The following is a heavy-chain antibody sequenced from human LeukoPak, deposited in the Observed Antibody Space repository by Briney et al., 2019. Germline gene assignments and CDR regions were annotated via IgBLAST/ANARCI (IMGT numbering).Heavy chain of an antibody. CDR1: GYTFNRYD. Sequence: ASVRVSCKASGYTFNRYDINWVRQASGQGLEWMGRVNPNSGNTGYAQRFQGRVTMTRNTSISTAYMELSSLKSEDTAVYYCARGSNYNILTGYYIGPYYMDVWGKGTTVTISS. J-gene: IGHJ6*03. V-gene: IGHV1-8*01. D-gene: IGHD3-9*01. CDR2: VNPNSGNT. CDR3: ARGSNYNILTGYYIGPYYMDV.